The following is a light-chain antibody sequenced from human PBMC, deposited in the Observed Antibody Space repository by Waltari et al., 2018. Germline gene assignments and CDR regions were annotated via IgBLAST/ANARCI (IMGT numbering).Light chain of an antibody. V-gene: IGKV4-1*01. CDR1: QTIFFETNRKNY. Sequence: DIVLTQSPDSLAVSLGEGASITCKSSQTIFFETNRKNYLAWYQQKSRQPPKLLFSWGSTRESGVPDRFSASGSGTSFTLSISNLQAEDVAVYYCQQYYSTPRTFDQGTRVEIK. CDR2: WGS. CDR3: QQYYSTPRT. J-gene: IGKJ1*01.